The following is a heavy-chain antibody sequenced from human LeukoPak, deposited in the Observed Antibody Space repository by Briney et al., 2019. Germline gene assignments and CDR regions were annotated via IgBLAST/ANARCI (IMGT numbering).Heavy chain of an antibody. CDR2: IYTSGST. D-gene: IGHD1-26*01. CDR1: GGSFSGYY. Sequence: SETLSLTCAVYGGSFSGYYWSWIRQPAGKGLEWIGRIYTSGSTNYNPSLKSRVTISVDTSKNQFSLKLSSVTAADTAVYYCARVGVVSNWFDPWGQGTLVTVSS. J-gene: IGHJ5*02. V-gene: IGHV4-59*10. CDR3: ARVGVVSNWFDP.